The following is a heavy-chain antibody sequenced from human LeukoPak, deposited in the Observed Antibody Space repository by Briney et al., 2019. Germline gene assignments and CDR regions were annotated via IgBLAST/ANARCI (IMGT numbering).Heavy chain of an antibody. J-gene: IGHJ4*02. CDR2: ISGNGGST. CDR3: AFRIAAAGTYDY. CDR1: GFTFSSYA. Sequence: GGSLRLSCAASGFTFSSYAMSWVRQAPGKGLEWVSAISGNGGSTYYADSVKGRFTISRDNSKNTLYLQMNSLRAEDTAVYYCAFRIAAAGTYDYWGQGTLVTVSS. V-gene: IGHV3-23*01. D-gene: IGHD6-13*01.